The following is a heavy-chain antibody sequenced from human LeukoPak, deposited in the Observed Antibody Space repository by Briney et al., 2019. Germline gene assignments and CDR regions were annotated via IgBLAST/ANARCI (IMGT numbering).Heavy chain of an antibody. J-gene: IGHJ4*02. D-gene: IGHD4-11*01. V-gene: IGHV1-69*13. CDR1: GGTFSSYA. CDR3: ARDHFLTVTTLRFDY. Sequence: SVKVSCKASGGTFSSYAISWVRQAPGQGLEWMGGIIPIFGTANYAQKFQGRVTITADESTSTAYMELSSLRSEDTAVYYCARDHFLTVTTLRFDYWGQGTLVTVSS. CDR2: IIPIFGTA.